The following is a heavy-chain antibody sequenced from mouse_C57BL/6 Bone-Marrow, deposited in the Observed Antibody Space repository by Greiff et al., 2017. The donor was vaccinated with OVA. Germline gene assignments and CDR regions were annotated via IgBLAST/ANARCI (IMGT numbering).Heavy chain of an antibody. CDR2: IDPNSGGT. D-gene: IGHD1-1*01. Sequence: VQLQQPGAELVKPGASVKLSCKASGYTFPSYWMPWVKQRPGRGLEWIGRIDPNSGGTKYNEKFKSKATLTVDKPASTAYMQLSSLTSEDSAVYYCARPVVAQYYYAMDYWGQGTSVTVSS. V-gene: IGHV1-72*01. CDR1: GYTFPSYW. J-gene: IGHJ4*01. CDR3: ARPVVAQYYYAMDY.